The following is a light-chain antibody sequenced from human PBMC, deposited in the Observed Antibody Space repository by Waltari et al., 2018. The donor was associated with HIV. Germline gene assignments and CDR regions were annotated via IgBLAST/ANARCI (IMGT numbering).Light chain of an antibody. CDR1: SSNIGSNY. V-gene: IGLV1-47*01. CDR2: RNN. CDR3: AAWDASLSAVV. J-gene: IGLJ2*01. Sequence: QSVLTQPPSASGTPGQRVTISCSGSSSNIGSNYVYWYQQLPGTAPKLLIYRNNQWPSGVPDRFSGSKSGTSASLAISGLRSEDEADYYCAAWDASLSAVVFGGGTKLTVL.